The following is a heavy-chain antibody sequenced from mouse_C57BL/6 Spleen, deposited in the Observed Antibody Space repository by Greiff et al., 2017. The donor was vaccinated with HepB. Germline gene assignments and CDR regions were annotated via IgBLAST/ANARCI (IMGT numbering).Heavy chain of an antibody. CDR1: GFTFSSYA. J-gene: IGHJ4*01. CDR3: TREGGLRGAMDY. Sequence: EVQGVESGEGLVKPGGSLKLSCAASGFTFSSYAMSWVRQTPEKRLEWVAYISSGGDYIYYADTVKGRFTISRDNARNTLYLQMSSLKSEDTAMYYCTREGGLRGAMDYWGQGTSVTVSS. CDR2: ISSGGDYI. D-gene: IGHD2-4*01. V-gene: IGHV5-9-1*02.